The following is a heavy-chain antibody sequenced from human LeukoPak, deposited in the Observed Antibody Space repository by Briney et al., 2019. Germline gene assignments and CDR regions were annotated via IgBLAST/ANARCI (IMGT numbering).Heavy chain of an antibody. V-gene: IGHV3-23*01. J-gene: IGHJ5*02. D-gene: IGHD3-10*01. Sequence: GGSLRLSCAASGFTFSSYAMSWVRQAPGKGLWWVSDISGGGGSTYSADSVKGRFTISRDNSKNTLYLQMSNLRAQDTAVYYCTRGSGRNWFDPWGQGTLVTVSS. CDR2: ISGGGGST. CDR3: TRGSGRNWFDP. CDR1: GFTFSSYA.